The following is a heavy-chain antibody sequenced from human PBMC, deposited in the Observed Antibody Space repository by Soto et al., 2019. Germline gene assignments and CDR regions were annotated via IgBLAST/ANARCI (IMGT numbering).Heavy chain of an antibody. CDR2: IWYDGSNK. V-gene: IGHV3-33*01. Sequence: QVQLVESGGGVVQPGRSLRLSCAASGFTFSSYGMHWVRQAPGKGLEWVAVIWYDGSNKYYADSVKGRFTISRDNSKNTLYLQMNSLGAEDTAVYYWARDRRYVAGTLDYWGQGTLVTVSS. CDR3: ARDRRYVAGTLDY. CDR1: GFTFSSYG. J-gene: IGHJ4*02. D-gene: IGHD6-19*01.